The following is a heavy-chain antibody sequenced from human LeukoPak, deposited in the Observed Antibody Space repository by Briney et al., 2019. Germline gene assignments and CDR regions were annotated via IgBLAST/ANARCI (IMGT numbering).Heavy chain of an antibody. CDR3: ARALRRSYFDY. V-gene: IGHV4-59*01. Sequence: SETLSLTCTVSGGSISSYYWSWIRQPPGKGLEWIGYIYYSGSTNYNPSLKSRVTISVDTSKNQFSLKLSSVTAADTAVYYCARALRRSYFDYWGQGTLVTVSS. J-gene: IGHJ4*02. CDR2: IYYSGST. D-gene: IGHD4-17*01. CDR1: GGSISSYY.